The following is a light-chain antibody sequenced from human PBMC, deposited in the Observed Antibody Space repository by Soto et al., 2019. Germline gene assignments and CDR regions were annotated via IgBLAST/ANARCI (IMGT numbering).Light chain of an antibody. CDR2: AAS. J-gene: IGKJ1*01. V-gene: IGKV1-9*01. CDR1: QGISTN. CDR3: QNLNGYPLT. Sequence: DIQLTQSPSFLSASVGDRVTITCRASQGISTNLAWYQQESGKAPKLLIYAASTLQSGVPSRFGGSGSGTEFTLTISSLQHEDFSTYYCQNLNGYPLTFGQGTKVEIK.